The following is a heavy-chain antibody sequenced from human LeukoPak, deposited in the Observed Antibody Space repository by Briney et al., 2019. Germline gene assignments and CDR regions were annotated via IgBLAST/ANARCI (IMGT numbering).Heavy chain of an antibody. V-gene: IGHV3-30*18. J-gene: IGHJ4*02. CDR3: AKGRTLGSSPAYFDY. Sequence: GGSLRLSCAASGFTFSNAWMSWVRQAPGKGLEWVAVISYDGSNKYYADSVKGRFTISRDNSKNTLYLQMNSLRAEDTAVYYCAKGRTLGSSPAYFDYWGQGTLVTVFS. CDR1: GFTFSNAW. D-gene: IGHD1-14*01. CDR2: ISYDGSNK.